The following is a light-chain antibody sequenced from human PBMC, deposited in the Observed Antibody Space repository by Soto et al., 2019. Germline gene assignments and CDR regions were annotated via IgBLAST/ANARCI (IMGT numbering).Light chain of an antibody. Sequence: QSALTQPASVSGSPGQSITISCTGTSSDVGSYKFVSWYQQHPGKAPKLMIYEGNKRPSGVSNRFSGSQSSNTASLTISGLQAEDEADYCCCSYASRSTSVFGPGTKLTVL. V-gene: IGLV2-23*01. CDR2: EGN. J-gene: IGLJ1*01. CDR1: SSDVGSYKF. CDR3: CSYASRSTSV.